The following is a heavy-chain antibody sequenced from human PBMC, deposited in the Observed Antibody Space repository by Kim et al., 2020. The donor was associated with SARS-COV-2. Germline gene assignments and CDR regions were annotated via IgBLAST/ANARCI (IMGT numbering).Heavy chain of an antibody. CDR2: ISYDGSNK. Sequence: GGSLRLSCAASGFTFSSYGMHWVRQAPGKGLEWVAVISYDGSNKYYADSVKGRFTISRDNSKNTLYLQMNSLRAEETAVYYCAKDYYDSSGYHFPRSFDPWGQGTLVTVSS. CDR3: AKDYYDSSGYHFPRSFDP. D-gene: IGHD3-22*01. CDR1: GFTFSSYG. J-gene: IGHJ5*02. V-gene: IGHV3-30*18.